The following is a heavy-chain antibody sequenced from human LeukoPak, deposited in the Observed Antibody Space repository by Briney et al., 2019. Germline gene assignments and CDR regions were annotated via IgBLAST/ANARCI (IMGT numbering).Heavy chain of an antibody. CDR1: AYTLTELS. V-gene: IGHV1-24*01. D-gene: IGHD3-10*01. J-gene: IGHJ5*02. Sequence: ASVTVSSTVSAYTLTELSMHWVRQAPGKGIEWRGGFDPEDGETIYAQKFQGRVTLTEDTSTDTAYMELSSLRSEDTAVYYCATVRMVRGVIVWFDPWGQGALVTVSS. CDR3: ATVRMVRGVIVWFDP. CDR2: FDPEDGET.